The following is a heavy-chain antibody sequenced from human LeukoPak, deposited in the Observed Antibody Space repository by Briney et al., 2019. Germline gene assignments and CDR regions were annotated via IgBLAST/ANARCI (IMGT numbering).Heavy chain of an antibody. D-gene: IGHD3-3*01. CDR3: ARAGWSGYYFDY. Sequence: SETLSLTCTVSGGSISSYYWSWIRQPPGKGLEWIGYIYYSGSTNYNPSLKSRVTISVDTSKNQFSLKLSSVTAADTAVYYCARAGWSGYYFDYWGQGTLVAVSS. J-gene: IGHJ4*02. CDR1: GGSISSYY. CDR2: IYYSGST. V-gene: IGHV4-59*01.